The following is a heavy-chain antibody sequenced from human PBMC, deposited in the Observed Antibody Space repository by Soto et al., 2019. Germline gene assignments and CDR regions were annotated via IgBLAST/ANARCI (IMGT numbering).Heavy chain of an antibody. J-gene: IGHJ4*02. CDR1: GGSISSGGYC. D-gene: IGHD2-15*01. V-gene: IGHV4-31*03. CDR2: IYYSGST. CDR3: ASVVVAAGIDY. Sequence: SETLSLTCTVSGGSISSGGYCWSWIRQHPGKGLEWIGYIYYSGSTYYNPSLKSRVTISVDTSKNQFSLKLSSVTAADTAVYYCASVVVAAGIDYWGQGTLVTVSS.